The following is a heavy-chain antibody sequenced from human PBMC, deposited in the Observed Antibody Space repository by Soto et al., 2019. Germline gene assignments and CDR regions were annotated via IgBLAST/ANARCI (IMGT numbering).Heavy chain of an antibody. CDR2: VSYDGSNK. D-gene: IGHD3-22*01. J-gene: IGHJ4*02. CDR3: AKDTYYHDSSGYYVFDY. V-gene: IGHV3-30*18. CDR1: GVTFSSYG. Sequence: QVQLVESGGDVVQPGRSLRLSCVASGVTFSSYGIHWVRQAPGKGLEWVAVVSYDGSNKHYADSVKGRFTISRDNSEKLVSLQKNILRAEDTAVDYCAKDTYYHDSSGYYVFDYWGQGTLFTVSS.